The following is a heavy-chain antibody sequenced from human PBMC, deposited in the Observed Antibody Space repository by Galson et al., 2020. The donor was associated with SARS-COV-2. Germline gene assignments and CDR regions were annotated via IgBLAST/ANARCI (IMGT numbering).Heavy chain of an antibody. Sequence: ASVKVSCKASGYTFTSYGISWVRQAPGQGLEWMGWISAYNGNTNYAQKLQGRVTMTTDTSTSTAYMELRSLRSDDTAVYYCARDADYGDYRFYNWFDPWGQGTLVTVSS. CDR2: ISAYNGNT. D-gene: IGHD4-17*01. V-gene: IGHV1-18*04. CDR3: ARDADYGDYRFYNWFDP. CDR1: GYTFTSYG. J-gene: IGHJ5*02.